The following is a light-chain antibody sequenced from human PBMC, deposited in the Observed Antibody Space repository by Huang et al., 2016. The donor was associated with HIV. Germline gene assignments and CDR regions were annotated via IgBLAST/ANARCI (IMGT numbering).Light chain of an antibody. CDR1: QIINKY. Sequence: DIKMTQAPPPLSASVGDRFIIPCRPSQIINKYLNWDQQMPGRAPKLLIPGASSLQGGVSSRFSGSGSGTDFTLTIRDLQPEDTATYHCQQSYNIPRTFGQGTLLEI. CDR3: QQSYNIPRT. J-gene: IGKJ2*01. CDR2: GAS. V-gene: IGKV1-39*01.